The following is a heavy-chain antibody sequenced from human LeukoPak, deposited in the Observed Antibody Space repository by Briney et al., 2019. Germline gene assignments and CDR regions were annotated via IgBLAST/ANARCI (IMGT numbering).Heavy chain of an antibody. V-gene: IGHV1-2*02. CDR2: INPNSGGT. CDR1: GYTFTSYA. D-gene: IGHD3-3*01. J-gene: IGHJ1*01. CDR3: ARDPLNLITIFGVVTSEYFQH. Sequence: ASVKVSCKASGYTFTSYAMNWVRQAPGQGLEWMGWINPNSGGTNYAQKFQGRVTMTRDTSISTAYMELSRLRSDDTAVYYCARDPLNLITIFGVVTSEYFQHWGQGTLVTVSS.